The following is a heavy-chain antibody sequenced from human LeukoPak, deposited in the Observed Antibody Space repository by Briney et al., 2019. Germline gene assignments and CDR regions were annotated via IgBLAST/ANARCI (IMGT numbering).Heavy chain of an antibody. V-gene: IGHV4-59*01. Sequence: SETLSLTCTVSGDSMSGYYWSWVRQFPGQGLESIGHIYYTGSTTYNPSLQSRVTISVDTSKSQFSLRLRSVTAADTAVYYCARDGYSGNDGLWGQGTLVTVSS. CDR2: IYYTGST. CDR3: ARDGYSGNDGL. J-gene: IGHJ4*02. D-gene: IGHD5-12*01. CDR1: GDSMSGYY.